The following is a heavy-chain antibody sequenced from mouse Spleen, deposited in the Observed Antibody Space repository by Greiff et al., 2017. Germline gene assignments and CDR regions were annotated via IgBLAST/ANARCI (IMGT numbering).Heavy chain of an antibody. Sequence: VQLKQSGAELVRPGASVKLSCTASGFNIKDYYMHWVKQRPEQGLEWIGRIDPEDGDTEYAPKFQGKATMTADTSSNTAYLQLSSLTSEDTAVYYCTTFRDQGLYAMDYWGQGTSVTVSS. J-gene: IGHJ4*01. CDR3: TTFRDQGLYAMDY. CDR1: GFNIKDYY. V-gene: IGHV14-1*01. CDR2: IDPEDGDT. D-gene: IGHD3-3*01.